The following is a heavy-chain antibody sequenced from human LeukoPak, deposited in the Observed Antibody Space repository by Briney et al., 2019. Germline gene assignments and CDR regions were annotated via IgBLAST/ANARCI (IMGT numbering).Heavy chain of an antibody. CDR3: ARVKAIRIQGVLISDYFDY. D-gene: IGHD3-10*01. CDR2: IYHTGNT. CDR1: GGSINSDY. J-gene: IGHJ4*02. V-gene: IGHV4-59*01. Sequence: PSETLSLTCTVSGGSINSDYWTWIRQPPGKGLEWIGHIYHTGNTGSYNPSLKSRITISVDTSKNQFSPNLSSATAADTAVYYCARVKAIRIQGVLISDYFDYWGQGTLVTVSS.